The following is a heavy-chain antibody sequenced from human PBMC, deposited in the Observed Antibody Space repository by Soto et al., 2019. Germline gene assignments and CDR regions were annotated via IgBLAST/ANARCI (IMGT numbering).Heavy chain of an antibody. V-gene: IGHV1-69*02. CDR3: ARGAEMGTVTKGYYYYMDV. Sequence: QVQLVQSGAEVKKPGSSVKVSCKASGDTFSRHTISWVRQAPGQGLEWMGRIIPTLGIANYAQKFQGRVTITADKSTSTAYMDLSSLRSEDTAVYYCARGAEMGTVTKGYYYYMDVWGKGTTVTVSS. J-gene: IGHJ6*03. D-gene: IGHD4-17*01. CDR2: IIPTLGIA. CDR1: GDTFSRHT.